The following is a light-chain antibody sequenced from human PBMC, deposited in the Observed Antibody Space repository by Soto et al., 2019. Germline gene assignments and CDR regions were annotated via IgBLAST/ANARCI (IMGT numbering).Light chain of an antibody. J-gene: IGLJ2*01. CDR1: SSNIGAGYD. CDR2: GNS. CDR3: QSYDSSLNV. Sequence: QPVLTQPPSVSGAPGQRVTISCTGSSSNIGAGYDVHWYQQLPGTAPKLLIYGNSNRPSGVPDRFSGSKSGTSASLAITGLQAEDEADYYCQSYDSSLNVFGGGTKLTVL. V-gene: IGLV1-40*01.